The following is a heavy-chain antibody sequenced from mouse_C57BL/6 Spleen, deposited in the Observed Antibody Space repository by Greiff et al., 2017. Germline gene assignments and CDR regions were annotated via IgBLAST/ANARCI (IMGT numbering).Heavy chain of an antibody. V-gene: IGHV1-64*01. J-gene: IGHJ3*01. CDR3: ARDYSNYDWFAY. CDR2: IHPNSGST. D-gene: IGHD2-5*01. Sequence: VQLQQPGAELVKPGASVKLSCKASGYTFTSYWMHWVKQRPGQGLEWIGMIHPNSGSTNYNEKFKSKATLTVDKSSSTAYMQLSSLTSEDSAVYYCARDYSNYDWFAYWGKGTLVTVSA. CDR1: GYTFTSYW.